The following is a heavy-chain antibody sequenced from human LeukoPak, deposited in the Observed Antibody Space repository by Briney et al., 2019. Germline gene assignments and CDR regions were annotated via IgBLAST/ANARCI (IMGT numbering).Heavy chain of an antibody. D-gene: IGHD3-10*01. V-gene: IGHV1-2*06. Sequence: ASVKVSFKASGYTFTGYYMHWVRQAPGQGLEWMGRINPNSGGTNYAQKFQGRVTMTRDTSISTAYMELSRLRSDDTAVYYCARDLSRFGDDWFDPWGQGTLVTVSS. CDR2: INPNSGGT. CDR1: GYTFTGYY. J-gene: IGHJ5*02. CDR3: ARDLSRFGDDWFDP.